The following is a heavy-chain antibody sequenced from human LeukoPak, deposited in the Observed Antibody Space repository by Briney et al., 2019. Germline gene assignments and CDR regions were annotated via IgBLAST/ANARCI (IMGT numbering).Heavy chain of an antibody. D-gene: IGHD3-10*01. Sequence: SETLSLTCTVSGGSISSYYWSWIRQPAGKGPEWIGRIYTSGSTNYNPSLKSRVTMSVDTSKNQFSLKLSSVTAADTAVYYCARDRRQWFGELYPFDYWGQGTLVTVSS. J-gene: IGHJ4*02. CDR1: GGSISSYY. V-gene: IGHV4-4*07. CDR3: ARDRRQWFGELYPFDY. CDR2: IYTSGST.